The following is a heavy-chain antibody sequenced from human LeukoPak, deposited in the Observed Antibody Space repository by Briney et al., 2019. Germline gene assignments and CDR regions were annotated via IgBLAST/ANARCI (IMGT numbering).Heavy chain of an antibody. CDR1: GGTFSSYT. CDR3: ARDSTPRLEWSPYYYYYMDV. D-gene: IGHD3-3*01. Sequence: SVKVSCKASGGTFSSYTISWVRQAPGQGLEWMGRIIPILGIANYAQKFQGRVTITADKCTSTAYMELSSLRSEDTAVHYCARDSTPRLEWSPYYYYYMDVWGKGTTVTVSS. J-gene: IGHJ6*03. V-gene: IGHV1-69*04. CDR2: IIPILGIA.